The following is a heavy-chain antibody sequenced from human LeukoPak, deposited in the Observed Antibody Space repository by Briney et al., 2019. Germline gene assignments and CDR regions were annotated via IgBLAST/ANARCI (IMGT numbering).Heavy chain of an antibody. Sequence: PSETLSLTCAVYGGSISDYYWSWICHSQGQGLEWNGEINHSGSTNYNPSLKSRVTISVDTSTNQFSLRLTSVSGADTAVYYCAKSLSGYDVVDDWGQATLVTVSS. CDR1: GGSISDYY. D-gene: IGHD5-12*01. J-gene: IGHJ4*02. V-gene: IGHV4-34*01. CDR2: INHSGST. CDR3: AKSLSGYDVVDD.